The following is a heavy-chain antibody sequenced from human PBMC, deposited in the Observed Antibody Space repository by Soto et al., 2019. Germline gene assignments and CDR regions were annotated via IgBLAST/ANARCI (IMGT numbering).Heavy chain of an antibody. CDR3: ARVSTSGWYYFDY. J-gene: IGHJ4*02. CDR2: VSSSGSTI. V-gene: IGHV3-48*02. Sequence: EVQLVESGGGLVQRGGSLRLSCAASGFTFSSYTMNWVRQAPGKGLEWVSYVSSSGSTIYYADSVKGRFTISRDNAKNSLFLQMNNLRDEDTDVYYCARVSTSGWYYFDYWGQGTLVTVSS. D-gene: IGHD6-19*01. CDR1: GFTFSSYT.